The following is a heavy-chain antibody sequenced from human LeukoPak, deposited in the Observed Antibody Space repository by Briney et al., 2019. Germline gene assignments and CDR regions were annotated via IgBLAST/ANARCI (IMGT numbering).Heavy chain of an antibody. CDR3: AKDHHYDSSGLVHFDY. Sequence: GGSLRLSCAASGFTFSTYGMSWVRQAPGQGLEWVSSISASGGTTFDADSVKGRFIISRDNSKNTLYLQMNSLRAGGTAVYYCAKDHHYDSSGLVHFDYWGQGTRVTVSS. V-gene: IGHV3-23*01. CDR2: ISASGGTT. D-gene: IGHD3-22*01. CDR1: GFTFSTYG. J-gene: IGHJ4*02.